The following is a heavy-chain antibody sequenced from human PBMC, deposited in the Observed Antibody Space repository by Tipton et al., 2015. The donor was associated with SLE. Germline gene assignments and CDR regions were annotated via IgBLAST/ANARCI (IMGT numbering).Heavy chain of an antibody. J-gene: IGHJ1*01. CDR3: ARGSGPVEKYFQH. CDR2: ISYDGFNK. CDR1: GFAFSSYG. D-gene: IGHD6-19*01. V-gene: IGHV3-30*03. Sequence: SLRLSCAASGFAFSSYGMHWVRQAPGKGLEWVAVISYDGFNKYYGDSVKGRFTISRDNSKNTLYLQMNSLRAEDTAVYYCARGSGPVEKYFQHWGQGTLVTVSS.